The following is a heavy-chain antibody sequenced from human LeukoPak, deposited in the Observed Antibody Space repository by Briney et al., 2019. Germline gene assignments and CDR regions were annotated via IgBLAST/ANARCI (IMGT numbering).Heavy chain of an antibody. CDR2: ISYDGSNK. J-gene: IGHJ4*02. D-gene: IGHD2-15*01. CDR3: ARDQGEEDYFDY. Sequence: GGSLRLSCAASGFTFSSYAMHWVRQAPGKGLEWVAVISYDGSNKYYADSVKGRFTISRDNSKNTLYLQMNSLRAEDTAVYYCARDQGEEDYFDYWGQGTLVTVPS. V-gene: IGHV3-30*04. CDR1: GFTFSSYA.